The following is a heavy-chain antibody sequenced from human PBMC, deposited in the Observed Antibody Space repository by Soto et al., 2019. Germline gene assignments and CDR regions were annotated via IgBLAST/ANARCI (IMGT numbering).Heavy chain of an antibody. CDR3: HCSSRRMDV. J-gene: IGHJ6*02. D-gene: IGHD2-15*01. CDR2: ISAYNGNT. CDR1: GYTFTSYG. Sequence: QVPLVQSGAEVKKPGDSVKVSCKASGYTFTSYGISWVRQAPGQGLEWMGWISAYNGNTNYAQNLQGRVTMTTDTSTSPAYMELRSMRSDDTAVYDCHCSSRRMDVWGQGTTVTVSS. V-gene: IGHV1-18*04.